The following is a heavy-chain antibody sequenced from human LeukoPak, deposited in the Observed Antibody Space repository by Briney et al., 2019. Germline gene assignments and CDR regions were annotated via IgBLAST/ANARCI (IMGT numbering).Heavy chain of an antibody. Sequence: ASVTVSFTASGYTFTIYGISWVRQAPGQGLEWMGGIIPIFGTANYAQKFQGRVTITADESTSTAYMELSSLRSEDTTVYYCARGAVVVKGMDVWGQGTTVTVSS. CDR2: IIPIFGTA. CDR1: GYTFTIYG. V-gene: IGHV1-69*13. J-gene: IGHJ6*02. D-gene: IGHD3-22*01. CDR3: ARGAVVVKGMDV.